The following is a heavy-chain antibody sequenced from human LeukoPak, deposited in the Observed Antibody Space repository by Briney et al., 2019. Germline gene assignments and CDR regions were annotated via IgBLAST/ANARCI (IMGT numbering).Heavy chain of an antibody. Sequence: ASETLSLTCAVYGGSFSGYYWSWIRQPPGKGLEWIGEINHSGSTNYNPSLKSRVTISVDTSKNQFSLKLSSVTAADTAAYYCAREIVVVTPYYFDYWGQGALVTVSS. CDR1: GGSFSGYY. D-gene: IGHD3-22*01. J-gene: IGHJ4*02. V-gene: IGHV4-34*01. CDR2: INHSGST. CDR3: AREIVVVTPYYFDY.